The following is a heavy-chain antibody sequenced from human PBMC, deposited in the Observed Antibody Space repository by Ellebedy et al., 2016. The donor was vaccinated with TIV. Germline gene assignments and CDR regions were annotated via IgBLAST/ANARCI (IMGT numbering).Heavy chain of an antibody. CDR1: GGSISGYY. CDR2: IYYSGST. J-gene: IGHJ2*01. D-gene: IGHD4-17*01. Sequence: SETLSLTCTVSGGSISGYYWSWIRQPPGKGLEWIGYIYYSGSTNYNPSLKSRVSKSIDTSKNQFSLKLSSVTAADTAVYYCARVGYGDYVYFDLWGRGTLVTVSS. V-gene: IGHV4-59*01. CDR3: ARVGYGDYVYFDL.